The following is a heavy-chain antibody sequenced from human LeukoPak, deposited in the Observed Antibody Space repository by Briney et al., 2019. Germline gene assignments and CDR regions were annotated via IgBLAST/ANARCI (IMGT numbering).Heavy chain of an antibody. Sequence: GGSLRLSCAASGFPFSSYWMSWVRQAPGKGLEWVANIKQDGSEKYYVDSVKGRFTISRDNAKNSLYLQMNSLRAEDTAVYYCARGVSSSWYFDYWGQGTLVTVSS. CDR2: IKQDGSEK. CDR3: ARGVSSSWYFDY. D-gene: IGHD6-13*01. V-gene: IGHV3-7*04. J-gene: IGHJ4*02. CDR1: GFPFSSYW.